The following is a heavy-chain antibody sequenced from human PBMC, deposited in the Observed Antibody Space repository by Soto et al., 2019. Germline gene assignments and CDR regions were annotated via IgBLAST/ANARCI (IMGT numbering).Heavy chain of an antibody. CDR1: GGTFSTYG. D-gene: IGHD3-10*01. Sequence: ASVKVSCKASGGTFSTYGISWVRQAPGQGLEWMGWISAYNGNTNYAQNLQGRVTMTTDTSTSTAYMELRSLRSNDTAVYYCARFYASGSYPYDYWGQGTLVTVSS. CDR2: ISAYNGNT. J-gene: IGHJ4*02. V-gene: IGHV1-18*01. CDR3: ARFYASGSYPYDY.